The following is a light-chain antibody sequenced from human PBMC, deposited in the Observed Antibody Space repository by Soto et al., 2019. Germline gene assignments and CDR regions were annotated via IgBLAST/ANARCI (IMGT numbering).Light chain of an antibody. J-gene: IGKJ2*02. CDR1: QTVRSNY. V-gene: IGKV3-20*01. Sequence: EIVLTQSPGTLSLSPGERATLSCRASQTVRSNYVAWYQQKPGQAPRLLIYGASSRATGIPVRFSGSGSGTDFTLTIRRLEPXXXXVYYCQQYGNSPRCTFGQGTKLEI. CDR3: QQYGNSPRCT. CDR2: GAS.